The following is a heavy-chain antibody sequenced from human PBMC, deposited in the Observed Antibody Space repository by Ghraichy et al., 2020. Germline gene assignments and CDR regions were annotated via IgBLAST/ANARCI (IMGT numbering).Heavy chain of an antibody. CDR3: ARDQEVAGAIYYYYGMDV. CDR2: ISAYNGNT. J-gene: IGHJ6*02. D-gene: IGHD6-19*01. V-gene: IGHV1-18*01. Sequence: ASVKVSCKASGYTFTSYGISWVRQAPGQGLEWMGWISAYNGNTNYAQKLQGRVTMTTYTSTSTAYMELRSLRSDDTAVYYCARDQEVAGAIYYYYGMDVWGQGTTVTVSS. CDR1: GYTFTSYG.